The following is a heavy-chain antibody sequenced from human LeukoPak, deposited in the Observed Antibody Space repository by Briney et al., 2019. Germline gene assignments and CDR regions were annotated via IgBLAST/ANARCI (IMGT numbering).Heavy chain of an antibody. CDR3: ARRWPARDTVMVSTMIKWYFDL. CDR1: GFTFSSYG. CDR2: INSNGGST. Sequence: QAGGSLRLSCAASGFTFSSYGMSWVRQASGKGLEYVSGINSNGGSTYYTNSVKGRFTISRDNSKNTLYLQMGSLRVEDMAVYYCARRWPARDTVMVSTMIKWYFDLWGRGTLVTVSS. V-gene: IGHV3-64*01. D-gene: IGHD5-24*01. J-gene: IGHJ2*01.